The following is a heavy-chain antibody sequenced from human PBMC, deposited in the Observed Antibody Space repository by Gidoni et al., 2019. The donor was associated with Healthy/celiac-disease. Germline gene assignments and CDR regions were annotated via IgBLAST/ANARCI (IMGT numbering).Heavy chain of an antibody. J-gene: IGHJ4*02. CDR3: ARGDIVATIFPLVY. Sequence: QAQLVQSGAEVKKPGASVKVSCKASGYTFTGYYMHWVRQAPGQGLVWMGWINPNSGGTNYAQKFQGRVTMTRDTTISTAYMEMSRLRSDDTAVYYCARGDIVATIFPLVYWGQGTLVTVSS. CDR2: INPNSGGT. V-gene: IGHV1-2*02. D-gene: IGHD5-12*01. CDR1: GYTFTGYY.